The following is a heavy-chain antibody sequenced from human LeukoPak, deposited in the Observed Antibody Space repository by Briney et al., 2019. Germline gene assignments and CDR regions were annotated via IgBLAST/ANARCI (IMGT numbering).Heavy chain of an antibody. CDR2: IKQDGSEK. V-gene: IGHV3-7*04. J-gene: IGHJ4*02. D-gene: IGHD2-15*01. CDR1: GFTFSSYW. Sequence: GRSLRLSRAASGFTFSSYWMSWVRQAPGKGLEWVANIKQDGSEKYYVDSVKGRFTISRDNAKNSLYLQMNSLRAEDTAVYYCARVMEAGYCSGGSCYHQPGYFDYWGQGTLVTVSS. CDR3: ARVMEAGYCSGGSCYHQPGYFDY.